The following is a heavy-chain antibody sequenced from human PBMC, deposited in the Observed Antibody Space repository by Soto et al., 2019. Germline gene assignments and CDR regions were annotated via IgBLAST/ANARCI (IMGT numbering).Heavy chain of an antibody. Sequence: PSQTLSLTCAISGDSVSSNSAAWNWIRQSPSRGLEWLGRTYYRSKWYNDYAVSVKSRITINPVTSKNQFSLQLNSVTPEDTAVYYCARDRRSSWYDVYYYYGMDVWGQGTTVTVSS. CDR2: TYYRSKWYN. CDR3: ARDRRSSWYDVYYYYGMDV. CDR1: GDSVSSNSAA. V-gene: IGHV6-1*01. J-gene: IGHJ6*02. D-gene: IGHD6-13*01.